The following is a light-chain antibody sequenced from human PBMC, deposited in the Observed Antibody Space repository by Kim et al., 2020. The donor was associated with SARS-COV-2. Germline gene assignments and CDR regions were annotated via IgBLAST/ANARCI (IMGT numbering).Light chain of an antibody. CDR1: QIISNY. CDR2: AAS. V-gene: IGKV1-27*01. J-gene: IGKJ2*01. Sequence: ASVGDSVTITCRASQIISNYLAWYQQKPGNVPKLLIYAASTLQSGVPSRFSGSGSGTDFTLTISSLQPEDVATYYCQQSTGAPYTFGQGTKLEI. CDR3: QQSTGAPYT.